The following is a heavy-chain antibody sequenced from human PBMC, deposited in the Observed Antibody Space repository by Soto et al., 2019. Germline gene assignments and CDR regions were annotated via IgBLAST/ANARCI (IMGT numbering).Heavy chain of an antibody. D-gene: IGHD6-6*01. CDR1: GYTFTSYY. J-gene: IGHJ6*02. CDR3: ARDPIVSAARPGYYYYYGMDV. CDR2: INPSGGST. V-gene: IGHV1-46*01. Sequence: ASVKVSCKASGYTFTSYYMHWVRQAPGQGLEWMGIINPSGGSTSYAQKFQGRVTMTRDTSTSTVYMELSSLRSEDTAVYYCARDPIVSAARPGYYYYYGMDVWGQGTTVTVSS.